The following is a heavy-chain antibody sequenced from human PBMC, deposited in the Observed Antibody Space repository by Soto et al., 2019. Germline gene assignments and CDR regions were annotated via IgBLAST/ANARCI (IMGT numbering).Heavy chain of an antibody. CDR1: GGSISSYY. CDR2: IYYSGST. CDR3: ARLYYYCSGSPLGYYGMDV. V-gene: IGHV4-59*01. Sequence: SETLSLTCTVSGGSISSYYWSWIRQPPGKGLEWIGYIYYSGSTNYNPSPKSRVTISVDTSKNQFSLKLSSVTAADTAVYYCARLYYYCSGSPLGYYGMDVWGQGTTVTVSS. D-gene: IGHD3-10*01. J-gene: IGHJ6*02.